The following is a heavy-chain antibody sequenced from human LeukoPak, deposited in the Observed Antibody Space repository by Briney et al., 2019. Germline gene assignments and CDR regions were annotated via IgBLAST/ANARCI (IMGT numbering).Heavy chain of an antibody. J-gene: IGHJ4*02. CDR2: INPSGAGT. CDR1: GYTFTSYY. V-gene: IGHV1-46*01. Sequence: ASVKVSCKASGYTFTSYYMHWVRQAPGQGLEWMGIINPSGAGTTYAQKFQGRVTMTRDTSTSTVYMELRSLRSEDTAVYYCARSTDLFYFDYWGQGTLVTVSS. CDR3: ARSTDLFYFDY. D-gene: IGHD3-3*01.